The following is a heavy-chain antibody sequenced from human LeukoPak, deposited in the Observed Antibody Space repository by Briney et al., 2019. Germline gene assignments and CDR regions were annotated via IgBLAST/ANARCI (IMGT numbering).Heavy chain of an antibody. V-gene: IGHV4-34*01. D-gene: IGHD3-10*01. CDR3: ARVDYYGSGDY. Sequence: SETLSLTCAVYGGSFSGYYWSWIRQPPGKGLEWIGEINHSGSTNYNPSLKSRVTISVDTSKNQFSLKLSSVTAADTAVYYCARVDYYGSGDYWGQGTLVTVSS. J-gene: IGHJ4*02. CDR2: INHSGST. CDR1: GGSFSGYY.